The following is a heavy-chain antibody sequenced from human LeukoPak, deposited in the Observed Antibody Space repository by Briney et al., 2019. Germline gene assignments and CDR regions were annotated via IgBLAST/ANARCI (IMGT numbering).Heavy chain of an antibody. CDR1: GFTFSSYG. CDR3: ARDRSNLRVRGVIDY. CDR2: ISYDGSNK. V-gene: IGHV3-30*03. D-gene: IGHD3-10*01. J-gene: IGHJ4*02. Sequence: GGSLRLSCAASGFTFSSYGMHWVRQAPGKGLEWVAVISYDGSNKYYAGSVKGRFTISRDNSKNTLYLQMNSLRAEDTAVYYCARDRSNLRVRGVIDYWGQGTPVTVSS.